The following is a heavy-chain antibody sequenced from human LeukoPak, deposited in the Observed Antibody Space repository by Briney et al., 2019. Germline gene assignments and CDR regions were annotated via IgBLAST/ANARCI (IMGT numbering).Heavy chain of an antibody. Sequence: GGSLRLSCAASGFTFSSYGMHWVRQAPGKGLEWVAVISYDGSNKYYADSVKGRFTISRDNSKNTLYLQMNSLRAEDTAVYYCAKASRGYSYGYYGMDVWGKGTTVTVSS. V-gene: IGHV3-30*18. CDR2: ISYDGSNK. CDR1: GFTFSSYG. D-gene: IGHD5-18*01. CDR3: AKASRGYSYGYYGMDV. J-gene: IGHJ6*04.